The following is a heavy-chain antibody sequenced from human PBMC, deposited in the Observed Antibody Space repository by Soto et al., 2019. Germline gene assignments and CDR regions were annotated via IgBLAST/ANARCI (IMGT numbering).Heavy chain of an antibody. J-gene: IGHJ5*01. Sequence: SVKVSCKASGGTFGNYGISWLRQAPGQGLEWMGGTIPIFDTPHYAQKFRDRVTITADATSTAYMELTSLTSEDTATYYCARDREDGSGTKYNWFDSWGQGTLVT. D-gene: IGHD3-10*01. V-gene: IGHV1-69*13. CDR3: ARDREDGSGTKYNWFDS. CDR1: GGTFGNYG. CDR2: TIPIFDTP.